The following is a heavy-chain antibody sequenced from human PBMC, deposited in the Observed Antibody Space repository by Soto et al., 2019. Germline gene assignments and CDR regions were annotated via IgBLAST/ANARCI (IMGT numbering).Heavy chain of an antibody. CDR3: ARELGPTDSVRLDV. CDR1: GYKFINYF. Sequence: QVQLVQYGAEVKKPGASVKVSCKASGYKFINYFISWVRQAPGQGLEWMGWINPDKDDRKYAEKFQGRVTMTTDTFTSTAYMELGNLRFDDTAVYYCARELGPTDSVRLDVWGQGTTVTISS. D-gene: IGHD3-10*02. CDR2: INPDKDDR. V-gene: IGHV1-18*04. J-gene: IGHJ6*02.